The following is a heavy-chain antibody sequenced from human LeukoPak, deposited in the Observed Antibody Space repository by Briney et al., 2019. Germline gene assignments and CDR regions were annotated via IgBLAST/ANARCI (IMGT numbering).Heavy chain of an antibody. CDR3: AKELGLKFDY. CDR1: GFTFSSYG. V-gene: IGHV3-30*18. J-gene: IGHJ4*02. CDR2: ISYDGSNK. Sequence: GGSLRLSCAASGFTFSSYGMHWVRQAPGKGLEWVAVISYDGSNKYYADFVKGRFTISRDNSKNTLYLQMNSLRAEDTAVYYCAKELGLKFDYWGQGTLVTVSS. D-gene: IGHD6-13*01.